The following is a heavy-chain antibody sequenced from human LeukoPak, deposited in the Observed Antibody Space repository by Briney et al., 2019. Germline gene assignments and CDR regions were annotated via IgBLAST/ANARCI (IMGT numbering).Heavy chain of an antibody. V-gene: IGHV3-7*01. D-gene: IGHD2-15*01. J-gene: IGHJ6*02. CDR2: IKQDGSEK. CDR1: GFTFSSYS. CDR3: ARAGKDIVVVVAANSGGMDV. Sequence: PGGSLRLSCAASGFTFSSYSMNWVRQAPGKGLEWVANIKQDGSEKYYVDSVKGRFTISRDNAKNSLYLQMNSLRAEDTAVYYCARAGKDIVVVVAANSGGMDVWGQGTTVTVSS.